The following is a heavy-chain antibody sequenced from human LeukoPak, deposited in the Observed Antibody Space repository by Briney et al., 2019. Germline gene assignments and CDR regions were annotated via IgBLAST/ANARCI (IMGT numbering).Heavy chain of an antibody. CDR1: GFTFSSYG. CDR2: ISYDGSNK. V-gene: IGHV3-30*03. D-gene: IGHD2/OR15-2a*01. J-gene: IGHJ4*02. Sequence: GRSLRLSCAASGFTFSSYGMHWVRQAPGKGLEWVAVISYDGSNKYYADSVKGRFTISRDNSKNTLYLQMNSLRAEDTAVYYCATTVLYYLDYWGQGTLVTASS. CDR3: ATTVLYYLDY.